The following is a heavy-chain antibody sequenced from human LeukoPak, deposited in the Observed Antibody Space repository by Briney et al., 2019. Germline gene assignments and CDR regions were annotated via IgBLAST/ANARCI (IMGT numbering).Heavy chain of an antibody. V-gene: IGHV3-21*01. CDR1: EFTFSSYN. Sequence: GGSLRLSCAASEFTFSSYNMNWVRQAPGKGLEWVSSISSSSKYIYYADSVKGRFTISRDNAKNSLYLQMNSLRAEDTAVYYCAKDRDSSLTGGEYYFDYWGQGTLVTVSS. D-gene: IGHD3-16*01. CDR2: ISSSSKYI. CDR3: AKDRDSSLTGGEYYFDY. J-gene: IGHJ4*02.